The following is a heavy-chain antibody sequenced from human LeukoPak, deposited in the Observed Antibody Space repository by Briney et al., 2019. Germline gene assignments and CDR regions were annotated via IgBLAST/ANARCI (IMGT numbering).Heavy chain of an antibody. D-gene: IGHD4-23*01. V-gene: IGHV4-4*07. CDR1: GGSISTYY. CDR2: VYVSGSI. CDR3: ARQGGLGTPASGSLEAFDY. Sequence: SETLSLTCTVSGGSISTYYWSWVRQPAGKGLEWIVRVYVSGSIDYNPSLKSRITISVDKSKNQFSLKLTSVTAADTAVYYCARQGGLGTPASGSLEAFDYWGQGTLVTVSS. J-gene: IGHJ4*02.